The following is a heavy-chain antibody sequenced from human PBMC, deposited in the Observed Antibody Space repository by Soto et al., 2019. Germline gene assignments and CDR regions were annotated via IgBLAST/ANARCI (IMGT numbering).Heavy chain of an antibody. D-gene: IGHD3-10*01. J-gene: IGHJ4*02. CDR2: IIKDGNEK. CDR3: ARDWGGLGY. V-gene: IGHV3-7*03. Sequence: GGSLRLSCAASGFTFSNYWMTWVRQAPGRGLEWVANIIKDGNEKSYVDSVKGRFTISRDNARNSLYLEMNNLRVEDTAVYYCARDWGGLGYWGQGTLVTVSS. CDR1: GFTFSNYW.